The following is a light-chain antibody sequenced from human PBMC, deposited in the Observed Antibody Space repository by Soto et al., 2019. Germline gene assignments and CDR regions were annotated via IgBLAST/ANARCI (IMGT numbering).Light chain of an antibody. CDR3: QQASSFPHT. CDR2: AAS. CDR1: QPISSW. J-gene: IGKJ2*01. V-gene: IGKV1-12*01. Sequence: DIQMTQSPSTVSASVGDGVTITCRASQPISSWLAWFRQRPGKAPELLIYAASTLHSGVPSRFSGSGSGTDFALTISSLQPEDFATYYCQQASSFPHTFGQGTRVDIK.